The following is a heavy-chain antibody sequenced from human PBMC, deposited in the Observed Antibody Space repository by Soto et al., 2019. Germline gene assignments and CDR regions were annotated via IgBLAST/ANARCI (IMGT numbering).Heavy chain of an antibody. CDR1: GGSISSGGYY. CDR3: ARQIAMDRGIDF. D-gene: IGHD3-10*01. J-gene: IGHJ4*02. V-gene: IGHV4-31*03. CDR2: VYFNENT. Sequence: QAQLLESGPGLVKASETLSLTCSISGGSISSGGYYWSWVRQRPGKGLEWIGYVYFNENTYYNPSLKSRVTISVGTSKSQFSLRLSSVSAADAAVYYCARQIAMDRGIDFWGTGISVSVSS.